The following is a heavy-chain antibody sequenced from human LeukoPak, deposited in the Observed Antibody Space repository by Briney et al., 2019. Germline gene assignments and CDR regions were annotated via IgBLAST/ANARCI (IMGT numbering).Heavy chain of an antibody. CDR2: IYYSGST. D-gene: IGHD3-3*01. V-gene: IGHV4-39*07. CDR3: AGGFPDDFFDP. Sequence: SETLSLTCTVSGGSISSSSYYWGWIRQPPGKGLEWIGSIYYSGSTYYNPSLKSRVTISVDTSKNQFSLKLSSVTAADTAVYYCAGGFPDDFFDPWGQGTLVTVSS. CDR1: GGSISSSSYY. J-gene: IGHJ5*02.